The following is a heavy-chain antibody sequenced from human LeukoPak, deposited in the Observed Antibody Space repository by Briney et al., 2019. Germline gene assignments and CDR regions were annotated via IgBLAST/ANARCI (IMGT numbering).Heavy chain of an antibody. D-gene: IGHD6-13*01. CDR2: INHSGST. V-gene: IGHV4-34*01. Sequence: SETLSLTCAVYGGSFSGYYWSWIRQPPGKGLEWIGEINHSGSTNYNPSLKSRVTISVDTSKNQFSLKLSSVTAADTAVYFCAGNVAAAGPDYFDYWGQGTLVTVSS. CDR3: AGNVAAAGPDYFDY. CDR1: GGSFSGYY. J-gene: IGHJ4*02.